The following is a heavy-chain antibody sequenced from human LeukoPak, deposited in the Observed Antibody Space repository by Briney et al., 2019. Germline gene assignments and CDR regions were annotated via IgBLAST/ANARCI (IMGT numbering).Heavy chain of an antibody. D-gene: IGHD3-3*01. CDR2: IYYNGST. CDR1: GGSISNRFYY. Sequence: SETLSLTCTVSGGSISNRFYYWGWIRQPPGKGLEWIGSIYYNGSTYYNPSLKSRVSISVDTSKNQFSLKLSSVTAADTAVYYCARDFWSGSNWFDPWGQGTLVTVSS. V-gene: IGHV4-39*07. CDR3: ARDFWSGSNWFDP. J-gene: IGHJ5*02.